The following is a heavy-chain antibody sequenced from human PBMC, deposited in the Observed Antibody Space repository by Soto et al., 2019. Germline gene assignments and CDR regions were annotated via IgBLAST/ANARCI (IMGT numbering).Heavy chain of an antibody. J-gene: IGHJ6*02. D-gene: IGHD2-2*01. V-gene: IGHV4-4*02. CDR2: IYHSGST. CDR3: ARNIVVVPAATIYYYYGMDV. Sequence: PSETLSLTCAVSGGSISSSNWWSWVRQPPGKGLEWIGEIYHSGSTNYNPSLKSRVTISVDKSENRFSLKLSSVTAADTAVYYCARNIVVVPAATIYYYYGMDVWGQGTTVTVSS. CDR1: GGSISSSNW.